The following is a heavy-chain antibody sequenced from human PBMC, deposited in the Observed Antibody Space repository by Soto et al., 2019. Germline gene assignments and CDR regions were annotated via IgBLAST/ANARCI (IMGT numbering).Heavy chain of an antibody. V-gene: IGHV5-51*01. CDR2: IYPDDSDT. D-gene: IGHD3-10*01. CDR1: GYSFSNFS. J-gene: IGHJ4*02. CDR3: ARQRSSGSYHQRAVDY. Sequence: DVQLMQSGSEVRAPGESLKISCKASGYSFSNFSIGWVRHTPGKGLEWLGIIYPDDSDTRYNPAFQGQVTIPADKSINTAYLQWSSLRASDSALYFCARQRSSGSYHQRAVDYWGQGTLVTVSS.